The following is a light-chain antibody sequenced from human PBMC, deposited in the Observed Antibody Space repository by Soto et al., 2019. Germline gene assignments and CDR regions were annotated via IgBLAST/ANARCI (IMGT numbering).Light chain of an antibody. CDR3: SSYTSSSTFYV. V-gene: IGLV2-14*01. J-gene: IGLJ1*01. CDR2: EVS. CDR1: SSDVGGYNY. Sequence: QSVLTQPASVSGSPGQSITISCTGTSSDVGGYNYVSWYQQHPGKAPKLMIYEVSKRPSGVSNRFSGSKSGNTASLTVSGLQAEDEADSYCSSYTSSSTFYVFATGTKLTVL.